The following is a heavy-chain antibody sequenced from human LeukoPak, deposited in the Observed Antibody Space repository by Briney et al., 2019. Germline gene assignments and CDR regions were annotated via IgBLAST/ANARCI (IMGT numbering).Heavy chain of an antibody. CDR3: ATGYSSTWYYFDN. CDR1: GDSISSNY. D-gene: IGHD6-13*01. CDR2: IYHSGST. Sequence: SETLSLTCTVSGDSISSNYWSWIRQPPGKGLEWIGYIYHSGSTNYNPSLKSRVTISADTSKDQFSLKLASVTAADTAVYYCATGYSSTWYYFDNWGQGTLVTVSS. J-gene: IGHJ4*02. V-gene: IGHV4-59*01.